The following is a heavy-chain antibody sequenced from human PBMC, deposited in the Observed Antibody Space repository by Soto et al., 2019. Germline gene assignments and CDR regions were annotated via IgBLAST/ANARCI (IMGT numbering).Heavy chain of an antibody. CDR2: IYGVDSDT. V-gene: IGHV5-51*01. CDR3: ASLSRLGPQSAFDY. J-gene: IGHJ4*02. Sequence: GESLKISCSVSGYIFANYWIGWVRQMPGKGLEWMGIIYGVDSDTKYSPSFQGQVTISADKSVFTAYLQWRSLKASDTAMYYCASLSRLGPQSAFDYWGRGALVTVSS. D-gene: IGHD1-26*01. CDR1: GYIFANYW.